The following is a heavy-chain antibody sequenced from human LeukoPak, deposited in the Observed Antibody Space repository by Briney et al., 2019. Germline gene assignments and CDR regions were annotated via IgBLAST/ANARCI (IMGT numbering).Heavy chain of an antibody. J-gene: IGHJ3*02. CDR3: TRDYLTAAGSDAFDI. Sequence: ASVEVSCKASGYTFTSTGINWVRRAPGQGLEWMAWISPYNGNTKYARKFQGRATATTDTSTTTAYMDLRSLRSDDTAVYYCTRDYLTAAGSDAFDIWGQGTMVTVSS. CDR2: ISPYNGNT. CDR1: GYTFTSTG. V-gene: IGHV1-18*01. D-gene: IGHD6-13*01.